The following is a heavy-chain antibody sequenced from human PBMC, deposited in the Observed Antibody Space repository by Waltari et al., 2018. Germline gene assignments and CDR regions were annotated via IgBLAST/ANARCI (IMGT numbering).Heavy chain of an antibody. CDR3: AREGTGRTGWFDP. Sequence: QLQLQDSGPGLVKPSETLSLTCTVSGGSISSSSYYWGWIRQPPGKGLEWIGSIYYSGSTYYNPSLKSRVTISVDTSKNQFSLKLSSVTAADTAVYYCAREGTGRTGWFDPWGQGTLVTVSS. CDR1: GGSISSSSYY. CDR2: IYYSGST. D-gene: IGHD1-1*01. V-gene: IGHV4-39*07. J-gene: IGHJ5*02.